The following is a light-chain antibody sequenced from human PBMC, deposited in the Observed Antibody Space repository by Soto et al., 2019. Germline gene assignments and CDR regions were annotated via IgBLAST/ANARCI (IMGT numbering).Light chain of an antibody. CDR2: DVN. V-gene: IGLV2-14*01. Sequence: HSVLTQPASVSGSPGQSITISCTGTSSDVGGYNYVSWYQQHPGKAPKLMIYDVNNRPSGISNRFSGSKSGNTASLTISGLQAEDEADYFCSSYTSSNTAVFGGGTKLTVL. CDR1: SSDVGGYNY. J-gene: IGLJ2*01. CDR3: SSYTSSNTAV.